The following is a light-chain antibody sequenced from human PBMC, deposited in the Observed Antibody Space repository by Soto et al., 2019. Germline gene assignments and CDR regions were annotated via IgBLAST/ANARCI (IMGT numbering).Light chain of an antibody. J-gene: IGKJ5*01. Sequence: IQKTQSPSSLSASVGDRVTITCRASESIARHLNWYQQKPGKAPKLLIYAALSLQNGVPSRFRGGGSGTDFTLTICNLQPEDFATYYCQQSYSTLSITFGQGTRLEIK. V-gene: IGKV1-39*01. CDR3: QQSYSTLSIT. CDR1: ESIARH. CDR2: AAL.